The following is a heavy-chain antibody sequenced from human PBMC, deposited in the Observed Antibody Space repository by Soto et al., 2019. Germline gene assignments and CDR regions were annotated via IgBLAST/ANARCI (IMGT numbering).Heavy chain of an antibody. V-gene: IGHV3-23*01. Sequence: GGSLRLSCAASGFTFSSYAMSWVRQAPGKGLEWVSAISGSGGSAYYADSVKGRFTISRDNSKNTLYLQMNSLRAEDTAVYYCAKDPGYDFWSGYSDRWFDPWGQGTLVTVSS. CDR1: GFTFSSYA. J-gene: IGHJ5*01. CDR2: ISGSGGSA. CDR3: AKDPGYDFWSGYSDRWFDP. D-gene: IGHD3-3*01.